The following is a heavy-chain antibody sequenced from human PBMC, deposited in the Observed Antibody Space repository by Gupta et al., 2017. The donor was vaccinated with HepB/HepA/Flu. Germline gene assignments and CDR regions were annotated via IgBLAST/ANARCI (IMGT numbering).Heavy chain of an antibody. CDR2: ITATGSDT. J-gene: IGHJ4*01. CDR1: GFTFSAYA. Sequence: AQLVESGGGFVKPGGSLSLSCAASGFTFSAYAMAWIRQAPGKGLEWISYITATGSDTDYEDSVKGRCTIFRDNAKNLLYLQVKTVRADDTAVYYCARAHSSGSYDLWGQGTLVTVSS. D-gene: IGHD1-26*01. CDR3: ARAHSSGSYDL. V-gene: IGHV3-11*01.